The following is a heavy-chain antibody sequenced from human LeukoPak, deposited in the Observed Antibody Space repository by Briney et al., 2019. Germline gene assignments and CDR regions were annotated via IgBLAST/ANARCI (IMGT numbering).Heavy chain of an antibody. CDR2: INPSGGST. V-gene: IGHV1-46*01. CDR3: ATDVWFGELLSRDAFDI. CDR1: GYTFTSYY. Sequence: ASVKVSCKASGYTFTSYYMHWVRQAPGQGLEWMGIINPSGGSTSYAQKFQGRVTMTRDTSTSTVYMELSSLRSEDTAVYYCATDVWFGELLSRDAFDIWGQGTMVTVSS. D-gene: IGHD3-10*01. J-gene: IGHJ3*02.